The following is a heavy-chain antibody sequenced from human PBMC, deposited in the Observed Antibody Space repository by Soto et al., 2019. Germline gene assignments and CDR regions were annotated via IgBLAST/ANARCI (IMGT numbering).Heavy chain of an antibody. CDR2: IYWNNDK. CDR1: GFSLSTSGVG. J-gene: IGHJ4*02. Sequence: SGPTLVNPTQTLTLTCTFSGFSLSTSGVGVGWIRQPPGKALEWLALIYWNNDKRYSPSLKSRLTITKDTSKNQVVLTVTNMDPVDTATYYCAHRLANIVATEYYFDSWGQGTLVTVSS. D-gene: IGHD5-12*01. V-gene: IGHV2-5*01. CDR3: AHRLANIVATEYYFDS.